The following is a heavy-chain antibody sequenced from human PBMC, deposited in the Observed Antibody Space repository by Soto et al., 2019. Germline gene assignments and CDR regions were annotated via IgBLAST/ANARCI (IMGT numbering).Heavy chain of an antibody. J-gene: IGHJ5*02. CDR1: GFTFSSYA. D-gene: IGHD2-2*01. CDR2: ISGSGGST. CDR3: AKDGCASCYHNCFDP. V-gene: IGHV3-23*01. Sequence: GGSLRLSCAASGFTFSSYAMSWVRQAPGKGLEWVSAISGSGGSTYYADSVKGRFTISRDNSKNTVFLQMHSLRAEDTAIYYCAKDGCASCYHNCFDPWRQRALVTVAS.